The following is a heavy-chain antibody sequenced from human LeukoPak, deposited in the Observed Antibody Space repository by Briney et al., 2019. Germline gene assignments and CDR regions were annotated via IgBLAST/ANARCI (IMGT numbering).Heavy chain of an antibody. CDR3: AKVPFGFCSGGSCSFSY. CDR2: ISGSGGST. V-gene: IGHV3-23*01. CDR1: GFTFSSYA. J-gene: IGHJ4*02. Sequence: PGGSLRLSCAASGFTFSSYAMSWVRQAPGKGLEWVPAISGSGGSTYYADSVKGRFTISRDNSKNTLYLQMNSLRAEDTAVYYCAKVPFGFCSGGSCSFSYWGQGTLVTVSS. D-gene: IGHD2-15*01.